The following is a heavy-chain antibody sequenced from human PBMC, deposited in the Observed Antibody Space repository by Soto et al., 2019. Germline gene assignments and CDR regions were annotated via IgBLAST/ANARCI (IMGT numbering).Heavy chain of an antibody. J-gene: IGHJ6*01. CDR2: IIPIFGTA. CDR3: SRDSRTLFVVVPAAALYYYGMDV. CDR1: GGTFSSYA. Sequence: SVKVSCKASGGTFSSYAISWVRQAPGQGLEWMGGIIPIFGTANYAQKFQGRVTITADESTSTAYMELSSLRSEDTAVYYCSRDSRTLFVVVPAAALYYYGMDVWGQGTTVTVSS. V-gene: IGHV1-69*13. D-gene: IGHD2-2*01.